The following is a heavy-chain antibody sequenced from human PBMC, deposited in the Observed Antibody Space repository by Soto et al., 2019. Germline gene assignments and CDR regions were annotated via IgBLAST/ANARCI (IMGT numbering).Heavy chain of an antibody. CDR2: ISGSGGST. J-gene: IGHJ4*02. Sequence: EVQLLESGGGLVQPGGSLRLSCAASGFTFSSYAMSWVRQAPGKGLEWVSAISGSGGSTYYADSVKGRFTISRDNSKNTLYLQMNSLRAEDTAVYYCAKFSRLHLGELSLDIDYWGQGTLVTVSS. CDR3: AKFSRLHLGELSLDIDY. V-gene: IGHV3-23*01. CDR1: GFTFSSYA. D-gene: IGHD3-16*02.